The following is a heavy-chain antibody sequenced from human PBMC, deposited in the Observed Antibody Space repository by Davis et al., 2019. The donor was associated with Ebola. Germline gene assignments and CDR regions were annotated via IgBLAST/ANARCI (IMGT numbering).Heavy chain of an antibody. CDR3: ARHWGDYGDYLGY. D-gene: IGHD4-17*01. CDR2: ISDFNGDT. Sequence: ASVKASCKASGINFTTYGISWVRQAPGQGLEWMGWISDFNGDTDYAQKIHGRVTMTTDTSTTTAYMELRSLRSDDTAVYYCARHWGDYGDYLGYWGQGTLVTVSS. J-gene: IGHJ4*02. V-gene: IGHV1-18*04. CDR1: GINFTTYG.